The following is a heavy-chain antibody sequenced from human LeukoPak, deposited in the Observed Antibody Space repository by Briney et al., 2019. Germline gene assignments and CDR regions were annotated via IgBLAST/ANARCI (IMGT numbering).Heavy chain of an antibody. V-gene: IGHV4-59*01. D-gene: IGHD2-2*01. J-gene: IGHJ5*02. CDR1: GGSISSYY. CDR3: ASGGYCGTTTCYPNWFDP. CDR2: ISSSGST. Sequence: SETLSLTCTASGGSISSYYWSWSRQPPGKGLEWIGYISSSGSTNYNPSLKSRVSMSVDTSKNQFSLRLTSVTAADTAVYYCASGGYCGTTTCYPNWFDPWGQGTLVTVSS.